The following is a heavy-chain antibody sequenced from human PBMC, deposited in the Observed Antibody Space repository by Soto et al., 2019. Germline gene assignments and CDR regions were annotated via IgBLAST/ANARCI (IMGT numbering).Heavy chain of an antibody. V-gene: IGHV3-21*01. CDR2: ISSSSSYI. CDR1: GFTFSSYS. D-gene: IGHD3-16*01. CDR3: ARVTYYDYVWDLGGMDV. J-gene: IGHJ6*02. Sequence: GGSLRLSCAASGFTFSSYSMNWVRQAPGKGLEWVSSISSSSSYIYYADSVKGRFTISRDNAKNSLYLQMNSLRAEDTAVYYCARVTYYDYVWDLGGMDVWGQGTTVTVSS.